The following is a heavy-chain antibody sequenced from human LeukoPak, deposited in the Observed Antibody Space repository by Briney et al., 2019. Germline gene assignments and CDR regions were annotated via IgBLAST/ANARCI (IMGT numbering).Heavy chain of an antibody. V-gene: IGHV3-23*01. CDR1: GFTFSSYA. D-gene: IGHD6-19*01. CDR2: ISGSGGST. J-gene: IGHJ4*02. CDR3: ARGYSSGSRWGY. Sequence: PGGSLRLSCAASGFTFSSYAMSWVRQAPGKGLEWVSAISGSGGSTYYADSVKGRFTISRDNTKNTLYLQMNSLRAGDTAVYYCARGYSSGSRWGYWGQGTLVTVSS.